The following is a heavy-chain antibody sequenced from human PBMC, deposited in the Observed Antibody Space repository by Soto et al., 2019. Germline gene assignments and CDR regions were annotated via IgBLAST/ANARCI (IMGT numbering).Heavy chain of an antibody. V-gene: IGHV3-66*01. CDR1: GFSVSSYY. Sequence: EVQVVESGGGLVQPGGSLRLSCAASGFSVSSYYMSWFRQAPGKGLEWVSVIYRGGDIYYADSVQGRFTTSRDISRNSLDLQMNSLRVEDTAVYYCARDRRDGDTIWGQGVEVTVSS. CDR3: ARDRRDGDTI. D-gene: IGHD3-3*01. CDR2: IYRGGDI. J-gene: IGHJ4*02.